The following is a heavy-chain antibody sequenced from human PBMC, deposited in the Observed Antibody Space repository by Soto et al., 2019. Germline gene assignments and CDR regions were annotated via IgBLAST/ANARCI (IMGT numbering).Heavy chain of an antibody. V-gene: IGHV4-4*02. CDR2: LYHTGST. CDR1: GGSITTRNW. CDR3: ARDKEEGREGYFDS. Sequence: PSETLSLTCGVSGGSITTRNWWSWVRQAPGKGLEWIGELYHTGSTTYNPSLKSRVTMSVDKSKNQFSLNLTSVTAADTAIYFCARDKEEGREGYFDSWGQGTLVTVSS. J-gene: IGHJ4*02.